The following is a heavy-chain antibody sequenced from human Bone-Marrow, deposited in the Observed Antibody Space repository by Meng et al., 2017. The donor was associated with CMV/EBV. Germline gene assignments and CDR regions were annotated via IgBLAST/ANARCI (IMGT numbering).Heavy chain of an antibody. J-gene: IGHJ6*02. V-gene: IGHV3-74*01. CDR1: GFTFSNYW. Sequence: GESLKISCAASGFTFSNYWMHWVRQAPGKGLVWVSHINSDGSSTSYADSVKGRFTISRDNTRNTLFLQMNSLRAEDTAVYYCARGVVPAARPGYYYGMDVWGQGTTVTVSS. CDR3: ARGVVPAARPGYYYGMDV. CDR2: INSDGSST. D-gene: IGHD2-2*01.